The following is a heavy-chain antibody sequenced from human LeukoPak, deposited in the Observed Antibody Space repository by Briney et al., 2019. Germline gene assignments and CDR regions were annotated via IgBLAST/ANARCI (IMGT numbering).Heavy chain of an antibody. D-gene: IGHD6-19*01. J-gene: IGHJ4*02. CDR2: INPSGGST. Sequence: ASVKVSCXASGYTFTSYYMHWVRLAPGQGLEWMGIINPSGGSTSYAQKFQGRVTMTRDTSTSTVYMELSSLRSEDTAVYYCARYSSGWDTDYWGQGTLVTVSS. CDR3: ARYSSGWDTDY. V-gene: IGHV1-46*01. CDR1: GYTFTSYY.